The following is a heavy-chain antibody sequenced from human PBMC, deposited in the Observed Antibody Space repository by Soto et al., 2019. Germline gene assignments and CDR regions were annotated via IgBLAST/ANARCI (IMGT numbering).Heavy chain of an antibody. V-gene: IGHV4-59*08. Sequence: PSETLSLTCTVSGGSISSYYWSWIRQPPGKGLEWIGYIYYSGNTNYNPSLKSRVTISVDTSKNQFSLKLSSVTAADTAVYYCARLGYCSGGSCYQDYYYYYMDVWGKGTTVTVS. D-gene: IGHD2-15*01. J-gene: IGHJ6*03. CDR3: ARLGYCSGGSCYQDYYYYYMDV. CDR1: GGSISSYY. CDR2: IYYSGNT.